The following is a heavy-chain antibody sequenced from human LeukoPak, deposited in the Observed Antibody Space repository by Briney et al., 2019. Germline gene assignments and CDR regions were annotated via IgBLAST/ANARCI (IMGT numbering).Heavy chain of an antibody. J-gene: IGHJ5*02. CDR2: INHSGST. CDR1: GGSFSGYY. CDR3: ASRIAVAGRYWFDP. V-gene: IGHV4-34*01. D-gene: IGHD6-19*01. Sequence: SETLSLTCAVYGGSFSGYYWSWIRQPPGKGLEWIGEINHSGSTNYNPSLKSRVTISVDTSKNQFSLKLSSVTAADTAVYYCASRIAVAGRYWFDPWGQGTLVTVSS.